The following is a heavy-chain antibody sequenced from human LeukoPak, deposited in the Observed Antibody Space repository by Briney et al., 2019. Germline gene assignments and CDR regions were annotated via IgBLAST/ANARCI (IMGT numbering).Heavy chain of an antibody. CDR2: INPNSGGT. CDR1: GYIFTGYY. D-gene: IGHD2-2*01. J-gene: IGHJ4*02. Sequence: GASLKVSCKASGYIFTGYYIHWVRQAPGQGLEWMGWINPNSGGTKYAQKFEDRVTMTGHTSISTAYMELSRLRSDDTAVYYCARYCGTTSCVDRGNYLGGQGKVVTVS. CDR3: ARYCGTTSCVDRGNYL. V-gene: IGHV1-2*02.